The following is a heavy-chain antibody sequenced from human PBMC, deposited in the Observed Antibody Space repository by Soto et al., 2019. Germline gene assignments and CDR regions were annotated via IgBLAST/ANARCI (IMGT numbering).Heavy chain of an antibody. CDR3: ARDHGILTGFLSRRPREDVTEKDYYYGMDV. V-gene: IGHV3-48*02. CDR1: GFIFSRYS. J-gene: IGHJ6*02. CDR2: ISDSSSTI. D-gene: IGHD3-9*01. Sequence: EVQLVESGGGLVQRGGSLRLSCAASGFIFSRYSMNWVRQAPGKGLEWLSYISDSSSTIYYADSVKGRFTISRDNAKNSLYLQMNSLSDEDTAVYCCARDHGILTGFLSRRPREDVTEKDYYYGMDVWGQGTTVAVSS.